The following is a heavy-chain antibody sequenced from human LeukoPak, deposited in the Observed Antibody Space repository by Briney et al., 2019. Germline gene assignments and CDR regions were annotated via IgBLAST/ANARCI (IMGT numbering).Heavy chain of an antibody. D-gene: IGHD2-2*01. V-gene: IGHV1-18*04. J-gene: IGHJ6*02. CDR1: GYTFTGYY. CDR3: AREYCSSTSCYLDV. Sequence: GASVKVSCKASGYTFTGYYMHWVRQAPGQGLEWMGWISAYNGNTNYAQKLQGRVTMTTDTSTSTAYMELRSLRSDDTAVYYCAREYCSSTSCYLDVWGQGTTVTVSS. CDR2: ISAYNGNT.